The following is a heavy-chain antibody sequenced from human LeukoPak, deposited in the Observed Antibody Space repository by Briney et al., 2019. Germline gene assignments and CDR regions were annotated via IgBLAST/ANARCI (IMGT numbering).Heavy chain of an antibody. CDR1: GYNFTGYY. V-gene: IGHV1-2*06. J-gene: IGHJ3*02. D-gene: IGHD6-19*01. CDR2: INPNSGGT. CDR3: ARSGWYGDAFDI. Sequence: GASVKVSCKASGYNFTGYYMHWVRQAPGQGLEWMGRINPNSGGTNYAQKFQGRVTMSRETSISTAYMELSRLRSDDTAVYYCARSGWYGDAFDIWGQGTMVTVSS.